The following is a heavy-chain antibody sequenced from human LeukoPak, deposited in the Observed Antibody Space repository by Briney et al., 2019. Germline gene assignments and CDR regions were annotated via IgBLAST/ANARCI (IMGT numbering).Heavy chain of an antibody. CDR1: GGSFSGYY. V-gene: IGHV4-34*01. J-gene: IGHJ1*01. CDR3: ARAYGGNSQYFQH. CDR2: INHSGST. Sequence: SETLSLTCAVYGGSFSGYYWSWIRQTPGKGLEWIGEINHSGSTNYNPSLKSRVTISVDTSKNQFSLKLSSVTAADTAVYYCARAYGGNSQYFQHWGQGTLVTVSS. D-gene: IGHD4-23*01.